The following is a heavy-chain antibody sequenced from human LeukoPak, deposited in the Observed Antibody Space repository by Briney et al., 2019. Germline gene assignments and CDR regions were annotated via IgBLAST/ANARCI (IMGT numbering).Heavy chain of an antibody. CDR3: AKEYSGYDFDY. CDR1: GFTLRSYD. Sequence: GGSLRLPCAASGFTLRSYDMSWVRQAPGKGLEWVAATSGSGVNSYYADSVRGRFTISRDNSQNTLYLQMDSLRAEDTALYYCAKEYSGYDFDYWGQGTLVTVS. CDR2: TSGSGVNS. V-gene: IGHV3-23*01. J-gene: IGHJ4*02. D-gene: IGHD5-12*01.